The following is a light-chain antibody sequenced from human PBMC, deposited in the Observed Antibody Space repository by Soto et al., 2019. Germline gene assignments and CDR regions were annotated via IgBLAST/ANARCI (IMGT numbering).Light chain of an antibody. Sequence: QSVLTQPPSVSGAPGQRVTISCSGSSSNIGAGFDVHWYKHLPGTAPKLLIYSNNNRPSGVPGRFSASTSGTSASLAISGLQSEDEGDYYCATWDDTVHGPIFGGGTKLTVL. CDR3: ATWDDTVHGPI. V-gene: IGLV1-40*01. CDR1: SSNIGAGFD. CDR2: SNN. J-gene: IGLJ2*01.